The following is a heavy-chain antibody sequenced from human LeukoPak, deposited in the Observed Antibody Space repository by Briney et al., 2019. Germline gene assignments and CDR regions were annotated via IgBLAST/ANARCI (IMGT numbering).Heavy chain of an antibody. J-gene: IGHJ4*02. V-gene: IGHV4-59*01. Sequence: SETLSLTCTVSGGSISSYYWSWIRQPPGKGLEWIGYIYYSGSTNYNPSLKSRVTISVDTSKNQFSLKLSSVTAADTAVYYCARGPTAAMDYWGQGTLVTVSS. CDR2: IYYSGST. CDR1: GGSISSYY. CDR3: ARGPTAAMDY. D-gene: IGHD2-2*01.